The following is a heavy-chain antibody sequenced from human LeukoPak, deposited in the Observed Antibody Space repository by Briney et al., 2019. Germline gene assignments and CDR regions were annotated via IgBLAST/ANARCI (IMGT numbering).Heavy chain of an antibody. D-gene: IGHD2-15*01. V-gene: IGHV3-23*01. Sequence: GGSLRLSCAASGFTSSSYAMSWVRQAPGKGLEWVSAISGSGGSTYYADSVKGRFTISRDNSKNTLYLQMNSLRAEDTAVYYCAKVILPRGYCSGGSCQADYWGQGTLVTVSS. J-gene: IGHJ4*02. CDR1: GFTSSSYA. CDR2: ISGSGGST. CDR3: AKVILPRGYCSGGSCQADY.